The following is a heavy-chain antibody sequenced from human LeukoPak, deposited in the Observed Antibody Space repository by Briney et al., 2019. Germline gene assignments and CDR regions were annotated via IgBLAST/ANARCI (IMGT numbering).Heavy chain of an antibody. CDR3: ARDRYCSGNGCQDLGY. CDR1: GFTFSTYS. Sequence: GGSLRLSCAASGFTFSTYSMNWVRQAPGKGLEWVSCISSSSSYIYHADSVKGRLTTSRDNAKNTLYLQMNNLRADDTAVYYCARDRYCSGNGCQDLGYWGQGTLVTVSS. J-gene: IGHJ4*02. D-gene: IGHD2-15*01. V-gene: IGHV3-21*01. CDR2: ISSSSSYI.